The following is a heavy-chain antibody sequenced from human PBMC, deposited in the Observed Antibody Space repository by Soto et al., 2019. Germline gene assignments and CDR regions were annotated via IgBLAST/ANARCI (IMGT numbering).Heavy chain of an antibody. V-gene: IGHV3-30-3*01. D-gene: IGHD2-8*01. Sequence: QVQLVESGGGVVQPGRSLRLSCAASGFTFSSYAMHWVRQAPGKGLEWVAVISYDGSNKYYADSVKGRFTISRDNSKNTLYLQMNSLRAEDTAVYYCARVGEDIVLMVYAEIDYWGQGTLVTVSS. CDR1: GFTFSSYA. CDR2: ISYDGSNK. J-gene: IGHJ4*02. CDR3: ARVGEDIVLMVYAEIDY.